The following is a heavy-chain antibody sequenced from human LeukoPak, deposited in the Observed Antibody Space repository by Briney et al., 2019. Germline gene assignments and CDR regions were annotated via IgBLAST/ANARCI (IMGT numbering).Heavy chain of an antibody. CDR3: ARLFCANGECYRPLDY. V-gene: IGHV1-18*01. CDR1: GYTFTSYG. Sequence: ASVKVSCKASGYTFTSYGISWVRQAPGQGLEWMGWISAYNGNTNYAQKLQGRVTMTTDTSTSTAYLELRSLRSDDTAVYYCARLFCANGECYRPLDYWGQGALVTVSS. J-gene: IGHJ4*02. D-gene: IGHD2-8*01. CDR2: ISAYNGNT.